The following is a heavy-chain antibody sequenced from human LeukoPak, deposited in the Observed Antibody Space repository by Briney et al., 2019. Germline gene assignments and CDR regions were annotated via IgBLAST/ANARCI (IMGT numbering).Heavy chain of an antibody. CDR2: INPNRGGT. Sequence: VASGKVSWKPSGYAFTGYYRHGVRQAPGQGREGMGWINPNRGGTNYAQKFQGRVTMTRDTSISTAYREVSRLRYDDTAVYYCARGSSVATIISFDYWGQGTLVTVSS. CDR1: GYAFTGYY. V-gene: IGHV1-2*02. D-gene: IGHD5-12*01. CDR3: ARGSSVATIISFDY. J-gene: IGHJ4*02.